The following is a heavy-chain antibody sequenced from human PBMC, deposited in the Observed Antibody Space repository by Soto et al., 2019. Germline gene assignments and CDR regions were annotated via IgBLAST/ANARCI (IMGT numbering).Heavy chain of an antibody. CDR2: VDYSGTA. D-gene: IGHD1-20*01. J-gene: IGHJ4*02. CDR3: ARITGRHLDY. CDR1: SGSISVTDVF. V-gene: IGHV4-39*01. Sequence: LSLTCTVSSGSISVTDVFWGWVRQPPGKGLEWIGNVDYSGTAYFSPSLATRVTFHVDTSKNQFSLTLYSVTAADTAVYYCARITGRHLDYWGQGILVTVSS.